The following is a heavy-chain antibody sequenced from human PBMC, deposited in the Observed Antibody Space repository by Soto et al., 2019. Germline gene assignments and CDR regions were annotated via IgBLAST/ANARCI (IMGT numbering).Heavy chain of an antibody. CDR3: VKDVGYGFILYDF. Sequence: PGGSLRLSCTASRFTFSSFGMTWVRQAPGKGLEWVCTVNGGGDSTHYADSVKGRFSIFRDNSKNTVYLQMNSLRAEDSAIYYCVKDVGYGFILYDFWGQGTLVTVSS. D-gene: IGHD3-16*01. CDR1: RFTFSSFG. CDR2: VNGGGDST. V-gene: IGHV3-23*01. J-gene: IGHJ4*02.